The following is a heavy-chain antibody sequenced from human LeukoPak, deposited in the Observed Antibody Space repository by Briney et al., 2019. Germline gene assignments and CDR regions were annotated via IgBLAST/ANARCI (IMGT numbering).Heavy chain of an antibody. Sequence: SVKVSCKAFGGTFSSYAISWVRQAPGQGLEWMGGIIPIFGTANYAQKFQGRVTITADESTSTAYMELSSLRSEDTAVYYCASDRFSSGPFDYWGQGTLVTVSS. CDR1: GGTFSSYA. D-gene: IGHD6-19*01. CDR3: ASDRFSSGPFDY. V-gene: IGHV1-69*01. J-gene: IGHJ4*02. CDR2: IIPIFGTA.